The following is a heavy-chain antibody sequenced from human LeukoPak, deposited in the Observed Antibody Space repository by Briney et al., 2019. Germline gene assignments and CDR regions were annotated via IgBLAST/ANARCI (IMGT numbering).Heavy chain of an antibody. Sequence: GGSLRLSCAASGFTFSSYSMNWVRQAPGKGLEWVSSISSSSSYIYYADSVKGRFTISRDNAKNSLYLQMNSLRAEDTAVYYCAKDPRIRAVADHYFDHWGQGTLVTVSS. CDR2: ISSSSSYI. CDR1: GFTFSSYS. D-gene: IGHD6-19*01. V-gene: IGHV3-21*04. CDR3: AKDPRIRAVADHYFDH. J-gene: IGHJ4*02.